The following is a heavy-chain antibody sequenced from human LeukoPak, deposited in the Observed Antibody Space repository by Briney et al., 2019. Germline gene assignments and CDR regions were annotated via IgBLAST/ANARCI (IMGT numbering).Heavy chain of an antibody. D-gene: IGHD3-22*01. CDR2: ISAYNGNT. J-gene: IGHJ4*02. Sequence: GASVKVSCKASGYTFTSYGISWVRQAPGQGLEWMGWISAYNGNTNYAQKLQGRVTMTTDTSTSTAYMELRSLRSDDTAVYYCASAYYDSSGYDIDYWGQETLVTVSS. CDR3: ASAYYDSSGYDIDY. V-gene: IGHV1-18*01. CDR1: GYTFTSYG.